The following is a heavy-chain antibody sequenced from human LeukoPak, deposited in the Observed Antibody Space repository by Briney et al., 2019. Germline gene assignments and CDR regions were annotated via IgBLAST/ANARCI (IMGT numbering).Heavy chain of an antibody. CDR3: ARDAGSGYGYFNY. CDR2: ISSSSSYI. J-gene: IGHJ4*02. Sequence: GGSLRLSCAASGFTFSSYGMHWVRQAPGKGLEWVSSISSSSSYINYADSVKGRFTISRDNAKNSLYLQMNSLRAEDTAVYYCARDAGSGYGYFNYWGQGTLVTVSS. D-gene: IGHD5-12*01. CDR1: GFTFSSYG. V-gene: IGHV3-21*01.